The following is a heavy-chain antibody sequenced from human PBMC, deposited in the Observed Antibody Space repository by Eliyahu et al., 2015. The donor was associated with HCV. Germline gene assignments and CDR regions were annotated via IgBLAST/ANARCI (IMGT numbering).Heavy chain of an antibody. D-gene: IGHD1-1*01. CDR1: GFTFSSYA. CDR3: ARDRYFPRYFDL. V-gene: IGHV3-30-3*01. J-gene: IGHJ2*01. Sequence: QVQLVESGGGVVQPGRSLRLSCAASGFTFSSYAMHWVRQAPGKGLEWVAVISHDGSNKYYADSVKGRFTISRDNSKNTLYLQMNSLRAEDTAVYYCARDRYFPRYFDLWGRGTLVTVSS. CDR2: ISHDGSNK.